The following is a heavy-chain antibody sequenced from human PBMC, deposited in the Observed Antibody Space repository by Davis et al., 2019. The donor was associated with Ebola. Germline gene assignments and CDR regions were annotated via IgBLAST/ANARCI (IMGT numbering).Heavy chain of an antibody. CDR3: TKELYGYCSGGRCSPFDY. CDR1: GFSFDDYA. V-gene: IGHV3-43*01. Sequence: ESLKISCAASGFSFDDYAMHWVRQAPGKGLEWVSFISWDGRVTYYSESVRGRFTISRDNSKASLYLQMNSLRLDDTALYHCTKELYGYCSGGRCSPFDYWGHGSLVTVSS. D-gene: IGHD2-15*01. CDR2: ISWDGRVT. J-gene: IGHJ4*01.